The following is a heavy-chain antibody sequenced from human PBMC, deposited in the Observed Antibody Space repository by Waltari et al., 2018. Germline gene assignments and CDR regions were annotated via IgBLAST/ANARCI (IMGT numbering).Heavy chain of an antibody. D-gene: IGHD6-19*01. J-gene: IGHJ1*01. CDR2: ISYDGSNK. Sequence: QVQLVESGGGVVQPGRSLRLSCAASGFTFSSYGMHWVRQAPGKGLEWVAVISYDGSNKYYADSVKGRFTISRDNSKNTLYLQMNSLRAEDTAVYYCAKAYSSGWYMYFQHWGQGTLVTVSS. V-gene: IGHV3-30*18. CDR1: GFTFSSYG. CDR3: AKAYSSGWYMYFQH.